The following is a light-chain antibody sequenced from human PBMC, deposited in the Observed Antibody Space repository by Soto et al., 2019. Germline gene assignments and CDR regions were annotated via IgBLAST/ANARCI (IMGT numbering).Light chain of an antibody. CDR2: EVS. CDR1: RSEGGRYKL. V-gene: IGLV2-23*02. J-gene: IGLJ1*01. Sequence: QAALAQPPALSWSPGQSITISRPGNRSEGGRYKLVSLDQPHPSKTPKLMIYEVSKRPSGVSNRFSGSKSGNTASLPISGLQVEDEADYYCCSYAGSSTFVFGTGPKVTVL. CDR3: CSYAGSSTFV.